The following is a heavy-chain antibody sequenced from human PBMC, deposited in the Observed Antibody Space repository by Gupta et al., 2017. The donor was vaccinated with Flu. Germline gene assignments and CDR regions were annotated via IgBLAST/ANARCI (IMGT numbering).Heavy chain of an antibody. CDR2: SSYSGTT. Sequence: QVQLQESGPGLVKPSQTLSLNCSVSGGSINSGGYYWSWIRQHPGKGLEWIGYSSYSGTTYYNPSLKSRLTLSVEMSNNQFSLKLSSVTAADTAVYYCAGYCGGGACDSGYSGMVVWGKGTTVTVSS. CDR3: AGYCGGGACDSGYSGMVV. D-gene: IGHD2-15*01. J-gene: IGHJ6*04. CDR1: GGSINSGGYY. V-gene: IGHV4-31*03.